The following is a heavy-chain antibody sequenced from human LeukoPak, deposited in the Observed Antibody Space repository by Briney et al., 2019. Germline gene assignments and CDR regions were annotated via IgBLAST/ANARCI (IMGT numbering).Heavy chain of an antibody. CDR3: ASALGDYYDSSGYYYYYYMDV. V-gene: IGHV1-69*06. CDR1: GGTFSSYA. CDR2: IIPIFGTA. J-gene: IGHJ6*03. Sequence: ASVKVSCKASGGTFSSYAISWVRQAPGQGLEWMGGIIPIFGTANYAQKFQGRVTITADKSTSTAYMELSSLRSEDTAVYYCASALGDYYDSSGYYYYYYMDVWGKGTAVTVSS. D-gene: IGHD3-22*01.